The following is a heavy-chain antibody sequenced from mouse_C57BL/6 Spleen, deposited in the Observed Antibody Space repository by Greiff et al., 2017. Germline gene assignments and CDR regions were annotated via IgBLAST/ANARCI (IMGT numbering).Heavy chain of an antibody. V-gene: IGHV5-12*01. J-gene: IGHJ2*01. CDR2: ISNGGGST. CDR1: GFTFSDSY. CDR3: ARRTVTGGFDY. D-gene: IGHD4-1*01. Sequence: EVHLVESGGGLVQPGGSLKLSCAASGFTFSDSYMYWVRQTPEKRLEWVAYISNGGGSTYYPDTVKGRFTISRDNAKNTLYLQMSRLKSEDTAMYYCARRTVTGGFDYWGQGTTLTVSS.